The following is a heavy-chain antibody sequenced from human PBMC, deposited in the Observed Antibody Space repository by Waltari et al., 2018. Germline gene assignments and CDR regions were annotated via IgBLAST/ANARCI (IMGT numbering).Heavy chain of an antibody. D-gene: IGHD7-27*01. J-gene: IGHJ4*02. Sequence: QVQLQESGPGLVKPSETLSLTCAVSGYSISSGYYWGWIRQPPGKGLEWIGSIYKSGSTYYNPSLKSRVTISVDTSKNQFSLKLSSVTAADTSVYYCARAQAGDPYYFDYWGQGTLVTVSS. CDR2: IYKSGST. CDR3: ARAQAGDPYYFDY. V-gene: IGHV4-38-2*01. CDR1: GYSISSGYY.